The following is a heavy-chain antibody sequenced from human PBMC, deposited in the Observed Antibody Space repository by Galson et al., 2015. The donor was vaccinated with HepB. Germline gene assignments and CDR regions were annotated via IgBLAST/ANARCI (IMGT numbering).Heavy chain of an antibody. J-gene: IGHJ4*02. CDR2: ILYDGTTT. Sequence: SLRLSCAASGFTFSNYDMHWVRQAPRRGLEWVAVILYDGTTTYYTDSVKGRFTISRDNSANTLYLHMSSLRAEDTALYYCARDPSDILTSHLQPFDSWCQGTLVVASS. D-gene: IGHD3-9*01. V-gene: IGHV3-33*05. CDR1: GFTFSNYD. CDR3: ARDPSDILTSHLQPFDS.